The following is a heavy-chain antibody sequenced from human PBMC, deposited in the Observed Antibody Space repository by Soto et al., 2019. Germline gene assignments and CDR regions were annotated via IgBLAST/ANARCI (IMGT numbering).Heavy chain of an antibody. CDR2: IYPGDSDT. J-gene: IGHJ3*02. CDR3: ATQDYYDSSGPARGDI. D-gene: IGHD3-22*01. V-gene: IGHV5-51*01. CDR1: GYSFTSYW. Sequence: GESLKISCKGSGYSFTSYWIGWVRQMPGKGLEWMGIIYPGDSDTRYSPSFQGQVTISADKSISTAYLQWSSLKASDTAMYYCATQDYYDSSGPARGDIWGQGTMVTVSS.